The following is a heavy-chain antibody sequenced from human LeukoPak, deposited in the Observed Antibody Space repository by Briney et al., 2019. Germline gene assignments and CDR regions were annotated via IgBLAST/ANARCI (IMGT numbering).Heavy chain of an antibody. V-gene: IGHV3-30*09. D-gene: IGHD5-18*01. J-gene: IGHJ4*02. CDR1: GFTFSSYA. CDR2: ISYDGSDK. Sequence: GGSLRLSCAASGFTFSSYAMHWVRQAPGKGLEWVAVISYDGSDKNDADSVKGRFAISRDNSKNTLYLQMNSLRVEDTAVYYCAKVVDTTGFDYWGQGTLVTVSS. CDR3: AKVVDTTGFDY.